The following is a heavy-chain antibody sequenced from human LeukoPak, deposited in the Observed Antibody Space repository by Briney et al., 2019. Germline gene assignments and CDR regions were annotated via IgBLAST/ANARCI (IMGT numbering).Heavy chain of an antibody. CDR1: GGTFSSYA. CDR2: IIPIFGTA. V-gene: IGHV1-69*13. J-gene: IGHJ6*03. CDR3: ASVQLWLSYYYYYMDV. Sequence: ASVKVSCKASGGTFSSYAISWVRQAPGQGLEWMGGIIPIFGTANYAQKFQGRVTITADESTSTAYMELSSLRSKDTAVYYCASVQLWLSYYYYYMDVWGKGTTVTVSS. D-gene: IGHD5-18*01.